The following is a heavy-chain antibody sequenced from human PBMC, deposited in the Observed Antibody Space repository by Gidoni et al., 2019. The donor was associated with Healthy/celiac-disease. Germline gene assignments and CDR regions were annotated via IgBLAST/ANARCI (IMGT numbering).Heavy chain of an antibody. V-gene: IGHV1-2*02. CDR3: ARAEVMITFGGVMGWLDP. J-gene: IGHJ5*02. D-gene: IGHD3-16*01. CDR1: GYTFTGYY. Sequence: QVQLVQSGAEAKKPGASVKVSCKASGYTFTGYYMHWVRQAPGQGLEGMGWINPNSGGTNYAQKFQGRVTMTRDTSISTAYMELSRLRSDDTAVYYCARAEVMITFGGVMGWLDPWGQGTLVTVSS. CDR2: INPNSGGT.